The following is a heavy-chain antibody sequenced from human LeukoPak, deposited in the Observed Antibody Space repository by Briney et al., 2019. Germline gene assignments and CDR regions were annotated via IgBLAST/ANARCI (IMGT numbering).Heavy chain of an antibody. V-gene: IGHV4-34*01. CDR1: GGSFSGYY. CDR3: ARMYSSSWYDYYFDY. D-gene: IGHD6-13*01. Sequence: SETLSLTCDVYGGSFSGYYWTWIRQPPGKGLEWIGEINHTGGSNYNPSLKSRVTVSVDTSKNYFSVKLRSVTAADTAVYYCARMYSSSWYDYYFDYWGQGTLVTVSS. J-gene: IGHJ4*02. CDR2: INHTGGS.